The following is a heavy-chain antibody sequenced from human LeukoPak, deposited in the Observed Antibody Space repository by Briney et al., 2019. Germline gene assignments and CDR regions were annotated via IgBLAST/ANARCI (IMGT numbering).Heavy chain of an antibody. D-gene: IGHD3-22*01. V-gene: IGHV4-59*01. Sequence: SETLSLTCTVSGGSISSYYWSRIRQPPGKGLEWIGYIYYSGSTNYNPSLKSRVTISVDTSKNQFSLKLSSVTAADTAVYYCAREGTYYYDSSGYPGMNRFDPWGQGTLVTVSS. CDR3: AREGTYYYDSSGYPGMNRFDP. J-gene: IGHJ5*02. CDR2: IYYSGST. CDR1: GGSISSYY.